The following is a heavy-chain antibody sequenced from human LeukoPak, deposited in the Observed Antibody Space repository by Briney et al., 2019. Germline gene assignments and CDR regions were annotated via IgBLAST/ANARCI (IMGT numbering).Heavy chain of an antibody. D-gene: IGHD6-6*01. V-gene: IGHV4-34*01. J-gene: IGHJ5*02. CDR1: GGSFSGYY. CDR2: INHIGST. CDR3: ARASFIAARPYDP. Sequence: PSETLSLTCAVYGGSFSGYYWSWLCQPPGKGLEWIGEINHIGSTNYNPSLKSRVTISVDTSKNQFSLKLSSVTAADTAVYYCARASFIAARPYDPWGQGTLVTVSS.